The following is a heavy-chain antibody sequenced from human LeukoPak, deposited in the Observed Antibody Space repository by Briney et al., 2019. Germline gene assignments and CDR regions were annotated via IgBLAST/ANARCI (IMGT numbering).Heavy chain of an antibody. CDR2: IIPIFGTA. CDR3: ARTRGHELRYFEGVAFDI. J-gene: IGHJ3*02. Sequence: SVKVSCKASGGTFSSYAISWVRQAPGQGLEWMGGIIPIFGTANYAQKFQGRVTITADESTSTAYMELSSLRSEDTAVYYCARTRGHELRYFEGVAFDIWGQGTMVTVSS. D-gene: IGHD3-9*01. CDR1: GGTFSSYA. V-gene: IGHV1-69*13.